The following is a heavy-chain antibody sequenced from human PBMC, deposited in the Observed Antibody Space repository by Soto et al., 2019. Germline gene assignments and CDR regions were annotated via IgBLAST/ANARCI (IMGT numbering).Heavy chain of an antibody. J-gene: IGHJ4*02. CDR3: ARVMPYCSGWSCHSVHY. Sequence: EVHLVESGGGLVQPGESLKLSCVVSGFTVSTNYMTWVRQAPGKGLEWVSGIHIGGGTYYADSVDGRITISRDNSEKTLYLQIHNLSSEDTADYYCARVMPYCSGWSCHSVHYWGQGTLGNVSS. CDR2: IHIGGGT. V-gene: IGHV3-66*01. CDR1: GFTVSTNY. D-gene: IGHD2-15*01.